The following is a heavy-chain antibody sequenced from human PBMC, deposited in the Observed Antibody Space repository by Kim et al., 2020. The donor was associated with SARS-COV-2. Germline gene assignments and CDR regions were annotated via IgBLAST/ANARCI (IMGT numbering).Heavy chain of an antibody. CDR1: GYTFTSYY. J-gene: IGHJ5*02. CDR3: ARARGGWGSYRQQRNWFDP. D-gene: IGHD3-16*02. Sequence: ASVKVSCKASGYTFTSYYMHWVRQAPGQGLEWMGIINPSGGSTSYAQKFQGRVTMTRDTSTSTVYMELSSLRSEDTAVYYCARARGGWGSYRQQRNWFDPWGQGTLVTVSS. V-gene: IGHV1-46*01. CDR2: INPSGGST.